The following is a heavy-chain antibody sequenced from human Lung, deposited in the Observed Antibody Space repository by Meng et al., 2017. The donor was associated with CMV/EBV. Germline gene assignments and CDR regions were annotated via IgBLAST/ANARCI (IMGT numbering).Heavy chain of an antibody. CDR1: GGFISSYH. CDR3: ATLATLNTHRFDN. CDR2: VYYSGGN. D-gene: IGHD1-1*01. J-gene: IGHJ4*02. Sequence: SXTXSLXCTVAGGFISSYHWSWLRQPPGKGLEWIGHVYYSGGNNYNPSLKSRVTTSLDKSKNQFSLNLTSVTAADTAVYYCATLATLNTHRFDNWGQGFLVTVSS. V-gene: IGHV4-59*03.